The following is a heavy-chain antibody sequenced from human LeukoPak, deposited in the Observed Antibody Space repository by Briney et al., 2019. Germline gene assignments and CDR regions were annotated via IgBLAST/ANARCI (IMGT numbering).Heavy chain of an antibody. V-gene: IGHV3-20*04. Sequence: PGGSLRLSCAASGFTFDDYGMSWVRQAPGKGLEWVSGINWNGGSTGYADSVKGRFTISRDNAKNSLYLQMNNLRAEDTALYYCARGAYCSSTSCYKNYYYYMDVWGKGTTVTVSS. D-gene: IGHD2-2*02. J-gene: IGHJ6*03. CDR1: GFTFDDYG. CDR3: ARGAYCSSTSCYKNYYYYMDV. CDR2: INWNGGST.